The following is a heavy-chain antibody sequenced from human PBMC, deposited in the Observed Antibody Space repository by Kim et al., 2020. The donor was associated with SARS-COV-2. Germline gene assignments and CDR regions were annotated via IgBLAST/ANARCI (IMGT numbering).Heavy chain of an antibody. V-gene: IGHV3-15*01. D-gene: IGHD3-22*01. J-gene: IGHJ4*02. Sequence: PVKGRFTISRDDSENMLYLQMNSLKTEDTAVYYCTTFPSLYYDNSGYLSDYWGQGTLVTVSS. CDR3: TTFPSLYYDNSGYLSDY.